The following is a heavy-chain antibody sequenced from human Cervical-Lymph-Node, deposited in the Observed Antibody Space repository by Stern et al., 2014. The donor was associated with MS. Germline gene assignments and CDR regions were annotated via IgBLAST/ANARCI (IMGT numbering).Heavy chain of an antibody. V-gene: IGHV1-3*01. D-gene: IGHD6-19*01. J-gene: IGHJ4*02. CDR2: INGGNGNT. CDR1: GYTFSNYA. CDR3: ASRRQWPFDY. Sequence: VQLVQSGAEVKKPGASVKVSCKASGYTFSNYAMYWVRQAPGQGLEWMGWINGGNGNTKYSQKFQGRVTITRDTSASTAYLQLNRLTSEETAVYYCASRRQWPFDYWGQGTLIIVSS.